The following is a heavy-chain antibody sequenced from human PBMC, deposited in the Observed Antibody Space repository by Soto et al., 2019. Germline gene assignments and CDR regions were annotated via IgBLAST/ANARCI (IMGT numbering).Heavy chain of an antibody. D-gene: IGHD6-19*01. CDR3: ARGHFTYSRGWAPFPGRLGD. CDR2: IYYSGST. CDR1: GGSISSYY. V-gene: IGHV4-59*01. Sequence: QVQLQESGPGLVKPSETLSLTCTVSGGSISSYYWSWIRQPPGKGLECIGYIYYSGSTHYNPSLTRLVPTSVDTPKSHFSLSLSSVTAAGTAVYFCARGHFTYSRGWAPFPGRLGDWGQGTLVTVSS. J-gene: IGHJ4*02.